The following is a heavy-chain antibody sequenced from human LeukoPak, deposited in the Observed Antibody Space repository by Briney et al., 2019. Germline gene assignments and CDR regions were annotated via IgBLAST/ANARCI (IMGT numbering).Heavy chain of an antibody. D-gene: IGHD6-13*01. CDR3: ARDSSSLDY. Sequence: GSLRLSCAASGFTFSSYAMSWIRQPPGKGLEWIGEINHSGSTNYNPSLKSRVTISVDTSKNQFSLKLSSVTAADTAVYYCARDSSSLDYWGQGTLVTVSS. CDR2: INHSGST. CDR1: GFTFSSYA. V-gene: IGHV4-34*01. J-gene: IGHJ4*02.